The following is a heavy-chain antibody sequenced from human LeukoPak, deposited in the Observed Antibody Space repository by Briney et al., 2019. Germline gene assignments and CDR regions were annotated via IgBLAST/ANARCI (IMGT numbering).Heavy chain of an antibody. V-gene: IGHV4-4*07. CDR3: ARVLGYSRRNPFDS. J-gene: IGHJ5*01. D-gene: IGHD5-18*01. CDR1: GGSISNYY. CDR2: IYTSEST. Sequence: PSETLSLTCTVSGGSISNYYWSWIRQPAGKGLEWIGRIYTSESTNYNPSLKSRVTMSLDTSKSQFSLKLSSVTAADTAVYYCARVLGYSRRNPFDSWGQGTLVTVSS.